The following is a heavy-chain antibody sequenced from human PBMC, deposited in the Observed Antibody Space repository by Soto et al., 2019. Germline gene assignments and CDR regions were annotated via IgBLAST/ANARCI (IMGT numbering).Heavy chain of an antibody. CDR1: GGSFSGYY. Sequence: SETLSLTCAVYGGSFSGYYWSWIRQPPGKGLEWIGEINHSGSTNYNPSLKSRVTISVDTSKNQFSLKLSSVTAADTAVYYCARGGVRGDYYYYGMDVWGQGTTVTVSS. V-gene: IGHV4-34*01. CDR3: ARGGVRGDYYYYGMDV. D-gene: IGHD3-3*01. J-gene: IGHJ6*02. CDR2: INHSGST.